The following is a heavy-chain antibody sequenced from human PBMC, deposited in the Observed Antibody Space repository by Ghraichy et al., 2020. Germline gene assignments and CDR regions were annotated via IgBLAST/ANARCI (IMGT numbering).Heavy chain of an antibody. CDR2: IYYSGST. CDR3: ARLTTYGAFDI. V-gene: IGHV4-59*01. J-gene: IGHJ3*02. Sequence: SETLSLTCTVSGGSISSYYWSWIRQPPGKGLEWIGYIYYSGSTNYNPSLKSRVTISVDTSKNQFSLKLSSVTAADTAVYYCARLTTYGAFDIWGQGTMVTVSS. D-gene: IGHD4-17*01. CDR1: GGSISSYY.